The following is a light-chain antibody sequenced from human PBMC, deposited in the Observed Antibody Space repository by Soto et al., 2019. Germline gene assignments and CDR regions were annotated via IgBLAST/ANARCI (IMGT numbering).Light chain of an antibody. CDR2: AAS. Sequence: DIQMTQSPSSLSASVGDRVIITCRASQSVSSDLNWYQQKAGKPPKLLIFAASSLQSGVPSTFSGTGSGTDFSLTISSLQTEDFATYYCQQSYSTPRWTFGQVTKVDI. CDR3: QQSYSTPRWT. J-gene: IGKJ1*01. CDR1: QSVSSD. V-gene: IGKV1-39*01.